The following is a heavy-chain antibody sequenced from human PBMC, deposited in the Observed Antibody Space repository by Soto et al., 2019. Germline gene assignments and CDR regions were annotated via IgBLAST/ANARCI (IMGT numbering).Heavy chain of an antibody. CDR1: GIIFTGYG. V-gene: IGHV3-30*02. CDR2: IRFDGSNI. CDR3: AREGVGATVFFGYFDY. J-gene: IGHJ4*02. Sequence: GGSLRLSCAVSGIIFTGYGMHWVRQAPGKGLEWVAIIRFDGSNIYYADSVKGRFTISRDNSKNTLYLQMNSLRAEDTAVYYCAREGVGATVFFGYFDYWGQGARVTVPS. D-gene: IGHD1-26*01.